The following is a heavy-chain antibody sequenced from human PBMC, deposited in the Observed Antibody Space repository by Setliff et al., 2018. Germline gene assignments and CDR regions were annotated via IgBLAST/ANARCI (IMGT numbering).Heavy chain of an antibody. CDR2: MNAHSGNS. D-gene: IGHD5-12*01. Sequence: ASVKVSCKASGYTFTGYYMHWVRQAPGQGLEWMGWMNAHSGNSGCAQKFQGRVTMTRDTSISTAYMELNSLQYEDTAVYYCARGKWFRLDKSAWSNWFDPWGQGTLVTVSS. V-gene: IGHV1-8*02. CDR1: GYTFTGYY. CDR3: ARGKWFRLDKSAWSNWFDP. J-gene: IGHJ5*02.